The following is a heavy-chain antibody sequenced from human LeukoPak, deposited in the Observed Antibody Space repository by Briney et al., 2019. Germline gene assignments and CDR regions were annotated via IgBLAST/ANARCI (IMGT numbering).Heavy chain of an antibody. CDR3: ARDLGYYDSSGFDY. V-gene: IGHV3-13*01. D-gene: IGHD3-22*01. Sequence: PGGSLRLSCAASGFTFSSYDMHWVRQATGKGLEWVSAIGTAGDTYYPGSVKGRFTISRDNAKDSLYLQMNSLRAEDTAVYYCARDLGYYDSSGFDYWGQGTLVIVSS. CDR1: GFTFSSYD. J-gene: IGHJ4*02. CDR2: IGTAGDT.